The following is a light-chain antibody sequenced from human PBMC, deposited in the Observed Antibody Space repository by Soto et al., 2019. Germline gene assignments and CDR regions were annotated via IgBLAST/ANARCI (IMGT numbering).Light chain of an antibody. Sequence: EIVMTQSPATLSVCPGDRATLSCRASQSVSNNLAWYQQKPGQGPWLLIYGASTRAIGIPARFSGSGSGTEFTLTISSLQSEDFAVYYCQQYNEWPLTFGPGTRLDIK. CDR3: QQYNEWPLT. CDR1: QSVSNN. J-gene: IGKJ3*01. CDR2: GAS. V-gene: IGKV3-15*01.